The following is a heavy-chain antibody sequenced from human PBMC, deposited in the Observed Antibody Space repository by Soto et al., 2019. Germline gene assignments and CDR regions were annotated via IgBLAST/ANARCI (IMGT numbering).Heavy chain of an antibody. V-gene: IGHV3-30*18. J-gene: IGHJ4*02. CDR2: ISYDGSNQ. CDR1: GFTFNIYG. CDR3: AKDQASGQGSFDS. Sequence: GGSLRLACAASGFTFNIYGMHWVRQAPDKGLEWVARISYDGSNQYYADSVKGRFTISIDNSKTTLFLQMNSLRADDTAVYYCAKDQASGQGSFDSWGQGTLVTVSS.